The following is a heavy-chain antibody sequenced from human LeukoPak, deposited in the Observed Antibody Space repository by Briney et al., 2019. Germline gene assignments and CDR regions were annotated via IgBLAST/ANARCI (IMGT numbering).Heavy chain of an antibody. J-gene: IGHJ6*02. Sequence: PSETLSLTCAVYGGSFSGYYWSWIRQPPGKGLEWIGEINHSGSTNYNPSLKSRVTISVDTSENQFSLKLSSVTAADTAVYYCARVRYTIFGVVYYYYGMDVWGQGTTVTVSS. D-gene: IGHD3-3*01. CDR1: GGSFSGYY. CDR2: INHSGST. V-gene: IGHV4-34*01. CDR3: ARVRYTIFGVVYYYYGMDV.